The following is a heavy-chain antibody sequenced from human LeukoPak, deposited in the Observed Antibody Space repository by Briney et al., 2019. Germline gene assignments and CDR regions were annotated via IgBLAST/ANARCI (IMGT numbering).Heavy chain of an antibody. CDR1: GGSISGYY. CDR2: IYTSGST. D-gene: IGHD4-17*01. Sequence: SETLSLTCTVSGGSISGYYWSWIRQPAGKGLEWIGRIYTSGSTNYNPSLKSRVTISVDTSKNQFSLKLSSVTAADTAVYYCARGPMTTVTTTNGDAFDIWGQATMVTDPS. V-gene: IGHV4-4*07. CDR3: ARGPMTTVTTTNGDAFDI. J-gene: IGHJ3*02.